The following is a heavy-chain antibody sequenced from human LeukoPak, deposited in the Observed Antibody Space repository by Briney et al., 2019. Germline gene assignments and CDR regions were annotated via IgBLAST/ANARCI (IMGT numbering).Heavy chain of an antibody. CDR3: ARLPGDFQH. Sequence: PSGTLSLTCTVSGGSISSYYWSWIRQPPGKGLEWIGYIYYSGSTNYNPSLKSRVTISVDTSKNQFSLKLSSVTAADTAVYYCARLPGDFQHWGQGTLVTVSS. J-gene: IGHJ1*01. CDR2: IYYSGST. D-gene: IGHD1-14*01. V-gene: IGHV4-59*08. CDR1: GGSISSYY.